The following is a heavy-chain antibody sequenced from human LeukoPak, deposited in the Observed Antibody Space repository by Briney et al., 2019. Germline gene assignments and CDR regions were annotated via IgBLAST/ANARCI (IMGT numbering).Heavy chain of an antibody. CDR3: ASGGVWRIDY. Sequence: GGSLRLSCAASGFTFNSYAMSWVRQAPGKGLEWVSAISGSGGSTYYADSVKGRFTISRDNSKNTLYLQMNSLRAEDTALYYCASGGVWRIDYWGQGTLVTVSS. D-gene: IGHD6-13*01. CDR2: ISGSGGST. J-gene: IGHJ4*02. V-gene: IGHV3-23*01. CDR1: GFTFNSYA.